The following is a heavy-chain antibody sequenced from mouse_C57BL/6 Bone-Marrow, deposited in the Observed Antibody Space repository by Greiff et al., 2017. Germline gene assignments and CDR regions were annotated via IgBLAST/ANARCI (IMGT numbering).Heavy chain of an antibody. CDR2: INPSTGGT. J-gene: IGHJ2*01. CDR3: AKGYGSSYNFDY. V-gene: IGHV1-42*01. CDR1: GYSFTGYY. D-gene: IGHD1-1*01. Sequence: EVKLMESGPELVKPGASVKISCKASGYSFTGYYMNWVKQSPEKSLEWIGEINPSTGGTTYNQKFKAKATLTVDKSSSTAYMQLKSLTSEDSAVYYCAKGYGSSYNFDYWGQGTTLTVSS.